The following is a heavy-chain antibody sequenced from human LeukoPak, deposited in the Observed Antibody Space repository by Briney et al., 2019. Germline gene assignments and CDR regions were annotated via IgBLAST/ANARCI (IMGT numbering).Heavy chain of an antibody. CDR1: GYTFTSYG. Sequence: ASVKVSCTASGYTFTSYGISWVRQAPGQGLEWMGWISAYNGNTNYAQKLQGRVTMTTDTSTSTAHMELRSLRSDDTAVYYCARDRGGEITIFGVVIETLYYYYGMDVWGQGTTVTVYS. CDR2: ISAYNGNT. J-gene: IGHJ6*02. D-gene: IGHD3-3*01. CDR3: ARDRGGEITIFGVVIETLYYYYGMDV. V-gene: IGHV1-18*01.